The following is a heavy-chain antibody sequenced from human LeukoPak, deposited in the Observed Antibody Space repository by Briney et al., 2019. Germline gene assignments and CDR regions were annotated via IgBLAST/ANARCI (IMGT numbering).Heavy chain of an antibody. D-gene: IGHD2-21*02. J-gene: IGHJ5*01. CDR1: GVSISSYY. CDR3: ARADCVRDCYEGWFDA. Sequence: SETLSLTCTVSGVSISSYYGSWIRQPPGKGLEWIGYIYYSGSTNYNPSLKSRVTISVDTSKNQFSLKLSSVTAADTAVYYCARADCVRDCYEGWFDAWGQGTLATVSS. V-gene: IGHV4-59*01. CDR2: IYYSGST.